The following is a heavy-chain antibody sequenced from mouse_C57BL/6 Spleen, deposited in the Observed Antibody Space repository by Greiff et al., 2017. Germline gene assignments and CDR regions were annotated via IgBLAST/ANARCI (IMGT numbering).Heavy chain of an antibody. D-gene: IGHD3-2*02. CDR1: GYTFTSYW. V-gene: IGHV1-52*01. CDR3: ARKTAQSLYFDY. J-gene: IGHJ2*01. Sequence: QVQLQQPGAELVRPGSSVKLSCKASGYTFTSYWMHWVKQRPIQGLEWIGNIGTSDSETNYNQKFKDKATLTVDKSSSTAYMQLSSLTSEDSAVYYCARKTAQSLYFDYWGQGTTLTVSS. CDR2: IGTSDSET.